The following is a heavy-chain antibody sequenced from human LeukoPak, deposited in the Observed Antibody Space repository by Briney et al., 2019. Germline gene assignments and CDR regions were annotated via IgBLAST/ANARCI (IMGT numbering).Heavy chain of an antibody. CDR3: TTNEDIVEVPPGVREYYYCYYMDV. CDR1: GFTFTKAW. J-gene: IGHJ6*03. D-gene: IGHD2-2*01. CDR2: IKSNSAGGTT. Sequence: GGSLRLSCVASGFTFTKAWMSWVRQAPGKGLEWVGRIKSNSAGGTTEYAAVVKGRFTISRDDSKNTLYLQMNSLKTEDTAVYYCTTNEDIVEVPPGVREYYYCYYMDVWGKGTTVTVSS. V-gene: IGHV3-15*01.